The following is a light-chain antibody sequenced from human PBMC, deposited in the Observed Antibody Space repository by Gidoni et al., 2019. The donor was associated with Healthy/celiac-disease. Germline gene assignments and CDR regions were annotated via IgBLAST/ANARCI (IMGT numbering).Light chain of an antibody. CDR2: GAA. V-gene: IGKV3-20*01. CDR1: QSVSSSY. CDR3: QQYGSSLLT. Sequence: EIVWTQSPGTLSLSPGERATLSCRASQSVSSSYLAWYQQKPGQAPRLLIYGAASRATGIPDRFRGSGSGTDFTLTIRRLEPEDFAVYSCQQYGSSLLTFGGGTKVEIK. J-gene: IGKJ4*01.